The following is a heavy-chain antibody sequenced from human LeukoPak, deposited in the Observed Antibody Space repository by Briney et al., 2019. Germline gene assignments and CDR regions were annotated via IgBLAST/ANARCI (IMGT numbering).Heavy chain of an antibody. V-gene: IGHV1-18*01. D-gene: IGHD1-26*01. CDR3: ARAPGSGSYRPRPDFDY. CDR2: ISAYNGNT. CDR1: GYTFTSYG. Sequence: GASVKVSCKASGYTFTSYGISWVRQAPGQGLEWMGWISAYNGNTNYAQKLQCRVTMTTDTSTSTAYMELRSLRSDDTAVYYCARAPGSGSYRPRPDFDYWGQGTLVTVSS. J-gene: IGHJ4*02.